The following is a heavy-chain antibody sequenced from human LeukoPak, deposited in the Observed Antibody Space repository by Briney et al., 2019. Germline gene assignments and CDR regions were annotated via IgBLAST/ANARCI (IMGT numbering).Heavy chain of an antibody. J-gene: IGHJ4*02. Sequence: PGGSLRLSCEASGFTFGTSGMHWVRQAPGKGLEWVSSIDSSGGYMFYADSVKGRFIISRDNAKDSLYLQMNSLRVEDTAVFYCLRGDRRDYWGQGTLVTVSS. V-gene: IGHV3-21*06. CDR2: IDSSGGYM. CDR1: GFTFGTSG. CDR3: LRGDRRDY.